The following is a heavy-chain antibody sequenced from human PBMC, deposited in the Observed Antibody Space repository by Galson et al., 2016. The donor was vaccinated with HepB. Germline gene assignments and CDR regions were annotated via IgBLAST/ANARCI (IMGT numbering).Heavy chain of an antibody. CDR3: ARGDIVGAIFDY. CDR2: ISSSSGYI. J-gene: IGHJ4*02. CDR1: GFTFSSYS. D-gene: IGHD1-26*01. Sequence: SLRLSCAASGFTFSSYSMNWVRQAPGKGLEWVSSISSSSGYIYYADSVKGRFTIPRDNAKNSLYLQMNSLRAEDTAVYYCARGDIVGAIFDYWGQGTRVTVSS. V-gene: IGHV3-21*01.